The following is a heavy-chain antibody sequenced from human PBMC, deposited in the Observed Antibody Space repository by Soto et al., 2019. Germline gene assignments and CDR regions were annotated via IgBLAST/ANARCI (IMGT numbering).Heavy chain of an antibody. CDR1: GGSVSSGSYY. J-gene: IGHJ5*02. Sequence: SETLSLTCTVSGGSVSSGSYYWSWIRQPPGEGLEWIGYIYNTGTTYYNPSLKSRLTISLDTSKNQFSLKLTSVTAADTAVYYCASYSVVFATDINWFDPWGQGTLVTVSS. CDR2: IYNTGTT. D-gene: IGHD2-21*01. V-gene: IGHV4-30-4*08. CDR3: ASYSVVFATDINWFDP.